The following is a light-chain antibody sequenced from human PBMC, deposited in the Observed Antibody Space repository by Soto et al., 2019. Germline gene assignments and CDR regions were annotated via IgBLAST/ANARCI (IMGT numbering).Light chain of an antibody. J-gene: IGKJ4*01. CDR1: QSVSSN. CDR3: QQYNNWPKT. CDR2: GAS. Sequence: EIVMTQSPATLSVSPGERATLSCRASQSVSSNLAWYQQKPGQVPRLLIYGASTRATGIPASFSGSGSGTEFTLTISSLQSEDFAVYYCQQYNNWPKTFGGGTKVEIK. V-gene: IGKV3-15*01.